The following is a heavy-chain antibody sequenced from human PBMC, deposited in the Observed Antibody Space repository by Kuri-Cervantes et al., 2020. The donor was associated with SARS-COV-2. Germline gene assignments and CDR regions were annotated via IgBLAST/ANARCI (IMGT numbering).Heavy chain of an antibody. V-gene: IGHV3-21*01. CDR1: GFPFSDYR. CDR2: IDGYSPYI. Sequence: GESLKISCAASGFPFSDYRMNWIRQSPGKGLEWGSCIDGYSPYIHYADSVKGRFTISRDNAKSSVFLQMNSLRAEDTAVYYCTTSMIVSAAHYFDYWGQGILVTVSS. CDR3: TTSMIVSAAHYFDY. J-gene: IGHJ4*02. D-gene: IGHD3-22*01.